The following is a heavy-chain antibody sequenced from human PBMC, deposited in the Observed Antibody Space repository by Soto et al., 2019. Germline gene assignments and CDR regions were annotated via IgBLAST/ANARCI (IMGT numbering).Heavy chain of an antibody. CDR1: GGSVSSNSAA. CDR2: TYYRSKWYN. J-gene: IGHJ6*02. CDR3: ARDVSVRVAGTPPYYYGMDV. V-gene: IGHV6-1*01. Sequence: SQTLSLPCAISGGSVSSNSAAWNWIRQSPSRGLEWLGRTYYRSKWYNDYAVSVKSRITINPDTSKNQFSLQLNSVTPEDTAVYYCARDVSVRVAGTPPYYYGMDVWGQGTTVTVSS. D-gene: IGHD6-19*01.